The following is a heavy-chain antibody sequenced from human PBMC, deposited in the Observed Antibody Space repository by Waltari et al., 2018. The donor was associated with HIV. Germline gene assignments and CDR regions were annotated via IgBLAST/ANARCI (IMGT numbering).Heavy chain of an antibody. CDR3: ARQGYYYDSSGYYTGAFDI. J-gene: IGHJ3*02. Sequence: QLQLQESGPGLVKPSETLSLTCTVSGGSISSSSHYWGWIRQPPGKGLEWIGSIDYSGCTYYNPALKSRVTISVDTSKNQFSLKLSSVTAADTAVYYCARQGYYYDSSGYYTGAFDIWGQGTVVTVSS. CDR2: IDYSGCT. V-gene: IGHV4-39*01. CDR1: GGSISSSSHY. D-gene: IGHD3-22*01.